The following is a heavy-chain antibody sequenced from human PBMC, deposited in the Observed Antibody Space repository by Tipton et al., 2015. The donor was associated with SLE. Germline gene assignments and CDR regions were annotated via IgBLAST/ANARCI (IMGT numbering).Heavy chain of an antibody. CDR3: ARAGEGSAKRSGIAVAGIDY. CDR2: IDDSGNT. D-gene: IGHD6-19*01. Sequence: TLSLTCTVSGGSISSHYWSWIRQPPGKGLEWIGYIDDSGNTDYTPSLKSRVTISVDTSKNQFSLKLSSVIAADTAVYYCARAGEGSAKRSGIAVAGIDYWGQGTLVTVSS. CDR1: GGSISSHY. J-gene: IGHJ4*02. V-gene: IGHV4-59*11.